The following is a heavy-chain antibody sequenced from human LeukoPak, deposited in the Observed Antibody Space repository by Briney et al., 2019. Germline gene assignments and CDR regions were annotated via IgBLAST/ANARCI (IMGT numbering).Heavy chain of an antibody. J-gene: IGHJ3*01. V-gene: IGHV4-34*01. CDR2: VNHSGSA. D-gene: IGHD6-6*01. Sequence: SETLSLTCAVYGGSFNHYYWSWIRQPPGKGLEWIGEVNHSGSATYNPSLKSRFTISVDTSKNQFTLKLDSLTAADTAVYYCAKVYSSSSRDAFDVWGPGTMVTVSS. CDR3: AKVYSSSSRDAFDV. CDR1: GGSFNHYY.